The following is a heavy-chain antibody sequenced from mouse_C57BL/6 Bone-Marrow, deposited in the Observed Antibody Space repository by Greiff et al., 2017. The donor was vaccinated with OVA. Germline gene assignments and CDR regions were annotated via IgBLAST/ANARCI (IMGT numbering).Heavy chain of an antibody. CDR2: INPNNGGT. Sequence: EVQLQQSGPELVKPGASVKISCKASGYTFTDYYMNWVKQSHGKSLEWIGDINPNNGGTSYNQKFKGKATLTVDKSSSTAYMQLSSLTSEDSAVYFCAREGGYDYFDYWGQGTTLTVSS. CDR1: GYTFTDYY. CDR3: AREGGYDYFDY. V-gene: IGHV1-26*01. D-gene: IGHD2-2*01. J-gene: IGHJ2*01.